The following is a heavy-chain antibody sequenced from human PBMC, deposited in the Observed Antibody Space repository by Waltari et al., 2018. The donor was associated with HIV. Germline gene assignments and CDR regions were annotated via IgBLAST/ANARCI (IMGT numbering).Heavy chain of an antibody. CDR3: VRNRIVQQILGGMDV. J-gene: IGHJ6*02. D-gene: IGHD6-13*01. V-gene: IGHV3-33*01. Sequence: QVHLVESGGGVVQPGRSLRLSCDASGFTFGNYGMHWVRQAPGKGLGWVAVIWYDGSNKYYRDSVKGRFTISRDNSKNTLYLQMNSLRAEDTAVYYCVRNRIVQQILGGMDVWGQGTTVTVSS. CDR2: IWYDGSNK. CDR1: GFTFGNYG.